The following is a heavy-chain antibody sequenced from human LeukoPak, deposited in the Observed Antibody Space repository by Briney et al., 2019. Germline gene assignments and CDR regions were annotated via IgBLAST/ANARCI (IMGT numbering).Heavy chain of an antibody. J-gene: IGHJ4*02. Sequence: ASVKVSCKASGYTFTSYAMHWARQAPGQRLEWMGWINAGNGNTKYSQEFQGRVTMTRDMSTSTVYMELSSLRSEDTAVYYCARDRRPADSSGCGYWGQGTLVTVSS. D-gene: IGHD6-19*01. V-gene: IGHV1-3*03. CDR1: GYTFTSYA. CDR3: ARDRRPADSSGCGY. CDR2: INAGNGNT.